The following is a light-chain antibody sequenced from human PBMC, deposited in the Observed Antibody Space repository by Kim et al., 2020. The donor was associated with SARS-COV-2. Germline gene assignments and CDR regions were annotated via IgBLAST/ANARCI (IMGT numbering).Light chain of an antibody. CDR3: QQRYSWPRT. CDR1: QSVSTF. CDR2: DAS. Sequence: LSPGERATLSCRAGQSVSTFLAWYQQRLGQAPRLLIYDASNRAAGVPARFSASGSGTDFTLTISSLEPDDFAIYYCQQRYSWPRTFGQGTKVDI. V-gene: IGKV3-11*01. J-gene: IGKJ1*01.